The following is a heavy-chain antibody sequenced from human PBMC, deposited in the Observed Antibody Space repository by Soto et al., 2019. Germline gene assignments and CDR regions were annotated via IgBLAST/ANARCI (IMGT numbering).Heavy chain of an antibody. CDR3: ARGADVWSGSYYYYGMDV. CDR1: GYTFTSYG. J-gene: IGHJ6*02. CDR2: ISAYNGNT. Sequence: QVQLVQSGAEVKKPGASVKVSCKASGYTFTSYGISWVRQAPGQGLEWMGWISAYNGNTNYAQKLQGRVTMTTDTXTXTXXMELRSLSSDDTAVYYCARGADVWSGSYYYYGMDVWGQGTTVTVSS. V-gene: IGHV1-18*01. D-gene: IGHD3-3*01.